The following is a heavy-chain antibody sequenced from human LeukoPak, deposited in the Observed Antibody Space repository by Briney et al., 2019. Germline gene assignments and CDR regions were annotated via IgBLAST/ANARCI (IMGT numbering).Heavy chain of an antibody. D-gene: IGHD5-18*01. V-gene: IGHV1-69*13. CDR1: GGTFSSYA. Sequence: ASVKVSCKASGGTFSSYAISWLRQAPGQGLEWMGGIIPIFGTANYAQKFQGRVTITADESTSTAYMELSSLRSEDTAVYYCARSPRRGYSYGPSRFDPWGQGTLVTVSS. J-gene: IGHJ5*02. CDR3: ARSPRRGYSYGPSRFDP. CDR2: IIPIFGTA.